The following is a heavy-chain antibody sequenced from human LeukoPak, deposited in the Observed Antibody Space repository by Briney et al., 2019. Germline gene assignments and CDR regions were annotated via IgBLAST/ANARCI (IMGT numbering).Heavy chain of an antibody. J-gene: IGHJ5*02. CDR3: ARGRTTGSWFDP. V-gene: IGHV1-69*05. Sequence: ASVKVSCKASGGTFSSYAISWVRQAPGQGLEWMGGIIPIFGTANYAQKFQGRVTITTDESTSTAYMELSSPRSEDTAVYYCARGRTTGSWFDPWGQGTLVTVSS. D-gene: IGHD1-7*01. CDR2: IIPIFGTA. CDR1: GGTFSSYA.